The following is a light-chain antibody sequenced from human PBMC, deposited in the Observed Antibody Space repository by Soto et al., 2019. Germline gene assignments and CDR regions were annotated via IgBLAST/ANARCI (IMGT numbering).Light chain of an antibody. CDR2: DAS. CDR1: QSISSW. Sequence: IQMTQSPSTVSASLVYRVTISCRASQSISSWLAWYQQKPGKAPKLLIYDASSLESGVPSRFSGSGSGTEFTLTISSLKPDDFATYYCQKYNSYSFGQGTKVDIK. V-gene: IGKV1-5*01. J-gene: IGKJ1*01. CDR3: QKYNSYS.